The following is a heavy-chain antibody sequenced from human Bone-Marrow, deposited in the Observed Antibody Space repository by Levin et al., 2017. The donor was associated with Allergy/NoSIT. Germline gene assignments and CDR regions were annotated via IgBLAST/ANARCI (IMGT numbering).Heavy chain of an antibody. Sequence: SQTLSLPCAISGDSVSSNSAAWDWIRQSPSRGLEWLGRTYYRSKWYTDYAVSLRGRITINSDPSNNRFSLQLNSVTPEDTAVYYCARIGYRRLVPWGQGTPVTVSS. CDR1: GDSVSSNSAA. J-gene: IGHJ5*02. V-gene: IGHV6-1*01. CDR2: TYYRSKWYT. CDR3: ARIGYRRLVP. D-gene: IGHD6-13*01.